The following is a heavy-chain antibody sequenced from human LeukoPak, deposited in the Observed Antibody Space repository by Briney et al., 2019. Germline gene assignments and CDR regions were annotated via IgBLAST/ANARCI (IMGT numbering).Heavy chain of an antibody. CDR3: ARLYIHSSGWGLPSYYFDY. D-gene: IGHD6-19*01. CDR2: IYYSGST. CDR1: GGSISSSSYY. J-gene: IGHJ4*02. V-gene: IGHV4-39*07. Sequence: PSETLSLTCTVSGGSISSSSYYWGWIRQPPGKGLEWIGSIYYSGSTNYNPSLKSRVTISVDTSKNQFSLKLSSVTAADTAVYYCARLYIHSSGWGLPSYYFDYWGQGTLVTVSS.